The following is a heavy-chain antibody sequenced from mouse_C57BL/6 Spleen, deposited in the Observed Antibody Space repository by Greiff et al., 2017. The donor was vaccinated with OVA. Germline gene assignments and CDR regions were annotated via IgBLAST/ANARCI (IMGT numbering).Heavy chain of an antibody. Sequence: VQLQQPGAELVMPGASVKLSCKASGYTFTSYWMHWVKQRPGQGLEWIGEIDPSDSYTNYNQKFKGKSTLTVDKSSFTAYMQLSSLTSEDSAFYYCARSDYYGSSFYYFDYWGQGTTLTVSS. CDR1: GYTFTSYW. CDR2: IDPSDSYT. V-gene: IGHV1-69*01. CDR3: ARSDYYGSSFYYFDY. D-gene: IGHD1-1*01. J-gene: IGHJ2*01.